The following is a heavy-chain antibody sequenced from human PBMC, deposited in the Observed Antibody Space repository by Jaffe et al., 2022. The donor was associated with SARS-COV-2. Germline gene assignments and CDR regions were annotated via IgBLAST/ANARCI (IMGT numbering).Heavy chain of an antibody. J-gene: IGHJ6*03. V-gene: IGHV4-59*01. CDR3: ARGGGAQWIQLWLSYYYYYMDV. D-gene: IGHD5-18*01. CDR1: GGSISSYY. CDR2: IYYSGST. Sequence: QVQLQESGPGLVKPSETLSLTCTVSGGSISSYYWSWIRQPPGKGLEWIGYIYYSGSTNYNPSLKSRVTISVDTSKNQFSLKLSSVTAADTAVYYCARGGGAQWIQLWLSYYYYYMDVWGKGTTVTVSS.